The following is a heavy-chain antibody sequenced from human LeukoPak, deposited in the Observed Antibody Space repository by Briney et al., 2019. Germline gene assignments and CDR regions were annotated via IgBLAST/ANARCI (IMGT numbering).Heavy chain of an antibody. CDR1: GYTFTGYY. Sequence: EASVKVSCKASGYTFTGYYMHGVRQAPGQGLEWMGWINPNSGGTNYAQKFQGWVTMTRDTSISIAYMELSRLRSDDTAVYYCARDRCSGGSCYSFDYWGQGTLVTVYS. CDR2: INPNSGGT. J-gene: IGHJ4*02. V-gene: IGHV1-2*04. CDR3: ARDRCSGGSCYSFDY. D-gene: IGHD2-15*01.